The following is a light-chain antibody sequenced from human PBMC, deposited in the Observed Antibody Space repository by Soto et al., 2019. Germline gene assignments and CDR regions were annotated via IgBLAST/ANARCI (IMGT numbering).Light chain of an antibody. V-gene: IGKV1-39*01. CDR2: AAS. Sequence: DIQMTQSPSSLSASVGDRVTITCRASQSISSYLNWYQQKPGKAPKLLIYAASSLQSGVPSSVSGSGSGTDFTLTISSLQPEDFANYYCQQSYSTPPFTFVPGTKVYI. CDR3: QQSYSTPPFT. CDR1: QSISSY. J-gene: IGKJ3*01.